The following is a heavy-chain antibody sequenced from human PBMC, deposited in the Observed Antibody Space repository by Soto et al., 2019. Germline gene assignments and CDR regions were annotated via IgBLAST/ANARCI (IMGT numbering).Heavy chain of an antibody. V-gene: IGHV4-39*01. Sequence: SETLSLTCSVSGDSIGRSSYFWGWIRQTPGKGLEWIGSMHFGGTTHSSPSLKSRVIISMDTSKNQFSLKVKSVTAADSGIYYCARHKQNLLNWLGPWGPGTLVTVSS. CDR2: MHFGGTT. J-gene: IGHJ5*02. CDR1: GDSIGRSSYF. CDR3: ARHKQNLLNWLGP.